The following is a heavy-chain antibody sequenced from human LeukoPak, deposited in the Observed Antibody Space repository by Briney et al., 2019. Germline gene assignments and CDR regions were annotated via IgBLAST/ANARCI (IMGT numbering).Heavy chain of an antibody. CDR2: IYYSGGT. J-gene: IGHJ4*02. D-gene: IGHD5-24*01. CDR1: GGSISSYY. Sequence: SETLSLTCTVSGGSISSYYWSWIRQPPGKGLEWIGYIYYSGGTNYNPSLKSRVTISVDTSKYQFSLKLSSVTAADTAVYYCARERLSRDGYNYVDYWGQGTLVTVSS. V-gene: IGHV4-59*01. CDR3: ARERLSRDGYNYVDY.